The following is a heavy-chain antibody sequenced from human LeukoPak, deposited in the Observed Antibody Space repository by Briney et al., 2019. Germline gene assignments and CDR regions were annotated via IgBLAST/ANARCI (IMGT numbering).Heavy chain of an antibody. CDR2: IYWNDDK. CDR3: AHTALRYFDTAFDY. CDR1: GFSLSTSGVG. D-gene: IGHD3-9*01. J-gene: IGHJ4*02. V-gene: IGHV2-5*01. Sequence: ESGPTLVNPTQTLTLTCTFSGFSLSTSGVGVGWIRQSPGKALEWLALIYWNDDKRYSPSLKSRLTITKDTSKNQVVLTMTNMDPVDAATYYCAHTALRYFDTAFDYWGQGTLVTVSS.